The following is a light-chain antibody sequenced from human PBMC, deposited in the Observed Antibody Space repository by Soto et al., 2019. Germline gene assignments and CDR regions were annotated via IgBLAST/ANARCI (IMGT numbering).Light chain of an antibody. Sequence: QSALTQPPSASGTPGQRVTISCSGSSSNIGSNTVNWYQQLPGTAPKLLMYNNNQRPSGVPDRFSGSKSGTSASLAISGLQSEDEADYYCAAWDDSLNGHYVFGSGTKVTVL. V-gene: IGLV1-44*01. J-gene: IGLJ1*01. CDR1: SSNIGSNT. CDR3: AAWDDSLNGHYV. CDR2: NNN.